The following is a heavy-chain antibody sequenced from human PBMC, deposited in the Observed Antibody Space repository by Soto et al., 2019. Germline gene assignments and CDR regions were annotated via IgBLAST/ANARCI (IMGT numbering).Heavy chain of an antibody. D-gene: IGHD6-13*01. V-gene: IGHV3-23*01. Sequence: GGSLRLSCAASGFTFSDYYMSWIRQAPGKGLEWVSAISGSDGSTYYADSVKGRFTISRDNSKNTLYLQMNSLRAEDTALYFCAKSYSSNWYDYFDYWGQGTLVTVSS. CDR1: GFTFSDYY. CDR3: AKSYSSNWYDYFDY. CDR2: ISGSDGST. J-gene: IGHJ4*02.